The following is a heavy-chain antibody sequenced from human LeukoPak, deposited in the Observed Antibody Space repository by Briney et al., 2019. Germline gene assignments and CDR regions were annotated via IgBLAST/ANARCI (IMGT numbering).Heavy chain of an antibody. V-gene: IGHV1-69*05. J-gene: IGHJ6*03. D-gene: IGHD3-10*01. CDR1: GGTFSSYA. CDR3: ARGTVVRGVIYHYYYMDV. Sequence: SVKVSCKASGGTFSSYAISWMRQARGQGLEWMGGIIPIFGTANYAQKFQGRVTITTDESTSTAYMELSSLRSEDTAVYYCARGTVVRGVIYHYYYMDVWGKGTTVTVSS. CDR2: IIPIFGTA.